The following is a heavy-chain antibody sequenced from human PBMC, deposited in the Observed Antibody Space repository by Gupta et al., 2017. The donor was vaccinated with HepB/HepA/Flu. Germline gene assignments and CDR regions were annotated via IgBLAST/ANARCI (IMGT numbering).Heavy chain of an antibody. CDR1: GDSISAYY. J-gene: IGHJ4*02. V-gene: IGHV4-4*07. D-gene: IGHD1-7*01. CDR2: IYSSGST. Sequence: QVQLQESGPGLVKPSETLSLTCTVSGDSISAYYWGWIRQPAGKALEWIGRIYSSGSTDYNPSLKSRVTISIDTSKNQFSLKLTSVTAADTAVYYCARASNRNYVGYLDYWGQGTLVTVSS. CDR3: ARASNRNYVGYLDY.